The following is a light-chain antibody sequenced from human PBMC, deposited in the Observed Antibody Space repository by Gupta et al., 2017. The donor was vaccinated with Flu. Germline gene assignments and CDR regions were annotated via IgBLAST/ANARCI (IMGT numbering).Light chain of an antibody. J-gene: IGKJ4*01. CDR1: ESGSSY. V-gene: IGKV3-11*01. Sequence: TKSASPGERETRSGRASESGSSYWEWYQQKPGQAHRLLIYDASNRATGIPARFSGSGSGTDFTLTISSLEPEDVAVYYCKQRRNWPLTFGGGTKVEIK. CDR2: DAS. CDR3: KQRRNWPLT.